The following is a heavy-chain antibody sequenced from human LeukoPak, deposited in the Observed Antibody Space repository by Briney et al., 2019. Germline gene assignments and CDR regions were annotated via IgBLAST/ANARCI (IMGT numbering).Heavy chain of an antibody. V-gene: IGHV3-11*01. CDR2: ISSSGSTI. J-gene: IGHJ5*02. Sequence: PGGSLRLSCAASGFTFSDYYMSWIRQAPGKGLEWVSYISSSGSTIYYADSVKGRFTISRDNAKNSLYLQTNSLRAEDTAVYYCARDATGSSPGPWFDPWGQGTLVTVSS. D-gene: IGHD6-6*01. CDR1: GFTFSDYY. CDR3: ARDATGSSPGPWFDP.